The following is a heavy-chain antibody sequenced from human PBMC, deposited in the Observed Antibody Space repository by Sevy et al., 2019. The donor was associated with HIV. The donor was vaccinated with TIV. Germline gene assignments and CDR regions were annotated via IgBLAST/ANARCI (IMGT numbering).Heavy chain of an antibody. D-gene: IGHD3-10*01. V-gene: IGHV1-24*01. CDR1: GYTLTELS. CDR2: FDPEDGET. CDR3: APDSLGSGSYPFDY. J-gene: IGHJ4*02. Sequence: ASVKVSCKVSGYTLTELSMHWVRQAPGKGLEWMGGFDPEDGETIYAQKFQGRVTMTEDTSTDTAYMELSSLRSEDTAVYYCAPDSLGSGSYPFDYWGQGTLVTVSS.